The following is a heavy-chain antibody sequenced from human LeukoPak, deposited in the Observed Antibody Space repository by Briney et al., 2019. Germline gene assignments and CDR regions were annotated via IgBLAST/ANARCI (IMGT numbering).Heavy chain of an antibody. CDR3: ARERGALSFDY. J-gene: IGHJ4*02. Sequence: SETLSLTCTVSGGSISSYYWSWLRQPPGKGLEWIGYIYYSGSTNYNPSLKSRVPISVDTSKNQFSLNLSSVTGADAAVYYCARERGALSFDYWGQGTLVTVSS. CDR2: IYYSGST. V-gene: IGHV4-59*01. CDR1: GGSISSYY. D-gene: IGHD5-12*01.